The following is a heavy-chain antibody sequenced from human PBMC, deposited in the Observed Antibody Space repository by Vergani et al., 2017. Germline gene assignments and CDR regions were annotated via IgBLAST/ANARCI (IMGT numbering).Heavy chain of an antibody. CDR3: ARGPRDWGTQWLVRASWFDP. CDR2: IYYSGST. CDR1: GGSISSSSYY. V-gene: IGHV4-39*01. Sequence: QLQLQESGPGLVKPSETLSLTCTVSGGSISSSSYYWGWIRQPPGKGLEWIGSIYYSGSTYYNPSLKSRVTISVDTSKNQFSLKLSSVTAADTAVYYCARGPRDWGTQWLVRASWFDPWGQGTLVTVSS. D-gene: IGHD6-19*01. J-gene: IGHJ5*02.